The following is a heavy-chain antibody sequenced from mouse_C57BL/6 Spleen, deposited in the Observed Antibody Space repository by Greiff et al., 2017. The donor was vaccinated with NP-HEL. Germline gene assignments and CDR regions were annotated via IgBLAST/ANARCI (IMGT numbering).Heavy chain of an antibody. CDR1: GYAFSSYW. V-gene: IGHV1-80*01. CDR2: IYPGDGDT. J-gene: IGHJ3*01. CDR3: ARSGYGSRQFAY. D-gene: IGHD1-1*01. Sequence: RVESGASVKISCKASGYAFSSYWMNWVKQRPGKGLEWIGQIYPGDGDTNYNGKFKGKATLTAGKSSSTAYMQLSSLTSEDSAVYFCARSGYGSRQFAYWGQGTLVTVSA.